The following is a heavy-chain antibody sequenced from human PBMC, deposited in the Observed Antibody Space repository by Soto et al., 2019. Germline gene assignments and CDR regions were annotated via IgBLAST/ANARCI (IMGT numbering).Heavy chain of an antibody. D-gene: IGHD3-9*01. CDR2: ISYDGSNK. J-gene: IGHJ6*03. V-gene: IGHV3-30*18. CDR3: TKGRYFDWLYPDYYYMDV. CDR1: GFTFSSYD. Sequence: GGSLRLSCAASGFTFSSYDMHWVRQAPGKGLEWVALISYDGSNKYYADSVKGRFTISRDNSKNTLYLQMNSLRAEDTAVYYCTKGRYFDWLYPDYYYMDVWGKGTTVTVSS.